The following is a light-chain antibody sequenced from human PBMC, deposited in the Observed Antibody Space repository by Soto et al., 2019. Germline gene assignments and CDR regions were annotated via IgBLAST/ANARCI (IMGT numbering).Light chain of an antibody. CDR2: DAS. Sequence: DIQMTQSPFTLSASVGDRVTITCRASQSVTTRLAWHQHKPGKAPKVLIYDASNLQTGVPSRFSGSGSGREFTLTISSLQPDDFATYYCQQYNSYWTFGQGTKVDI. V-gene: IGKV1-5*01. CDR1: QSVTTR. J-gene: IGKJ1*01. CDR3: QQYNSYWT.